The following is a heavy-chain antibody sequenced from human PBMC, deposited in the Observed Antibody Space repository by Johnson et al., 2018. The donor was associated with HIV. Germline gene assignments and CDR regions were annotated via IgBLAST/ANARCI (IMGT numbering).Heavy chain of an antibody. CDR2: INWNGGRT. CDR3: ARQLGSDAFDI. Sequence: VQLVESGGSVVRPGGSLRISCAVSGFSFGDYAMNWVRQVPGKGLEWVSGINWNGGRTHYADSVKGRFTISRDNSKNSLYLQMNSLRAEDTAVYYCARQLGSDAFDIWGQGTMVTVSS. CDR1: GFSFGDYA. D-gene: IGHD7-27*01. J-gene: IGHJ3*02. V-gene: IGHV3-20*04.